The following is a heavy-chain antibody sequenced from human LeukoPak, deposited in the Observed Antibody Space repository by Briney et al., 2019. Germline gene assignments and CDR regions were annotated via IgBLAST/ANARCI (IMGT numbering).Heavy chain of an antibody. D-gene: IGHD3-9*01. CDR2: INHSGST. J-gene: IGHJ3*02. CDR3: ARGFLLRYFDWLKGDAFDI. CDR1: GGSFSGYY. Sequence: PSGTLSLTCAVYGGSFSGYYWSWIRQPPGKGLEWIGEINHSGSTNYNPSPKSRVTISVDTSKNQFSLKLSSVTAADTAVYYCARGFLLRYFDWLKGDAFDIWGQGTMVTVSS. V-gene: IGHV4-34*01.